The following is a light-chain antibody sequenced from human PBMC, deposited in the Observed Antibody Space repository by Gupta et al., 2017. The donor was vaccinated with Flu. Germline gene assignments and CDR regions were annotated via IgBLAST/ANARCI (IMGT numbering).Light chain of an antibody. CDR3: QQYDTWPYS. Sequence: EIVLTPSPDTLSVSPGERATLSCRASRVIYGRLAWYQQKPGQGPRLLMSGAVTRAADIPPRFSGSGSATEFTLTIDSLQSEDSAVYYCQQYDTWPYSFGQGTKVEIK. J-gene: IGKJ2*03. CDR1: RVIYGR. V-gene: IGKV3-15*01. CDR2: GAV.